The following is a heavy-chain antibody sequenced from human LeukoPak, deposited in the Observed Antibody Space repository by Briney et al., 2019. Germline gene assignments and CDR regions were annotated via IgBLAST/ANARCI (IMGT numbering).Heavy chain of an antibody. CDR3: ARAYDSSDAFDI. Sequence: ASVKVSCKASGGTFSSYAISWVRQAPGQGLEWMGRIIPIFGTANYAQKFQGRVTITADKSTSTAYMELSSLRSGDTAVYYCARAYDSSDAFDIWGQGTMVTVSS. J-gene: IGHJ3*02. CDR1: GGTFSSYA. D-gene: IGHD3-22*01. CDR2: IIPIFGTA. V-gene: IGHV1-69*06.